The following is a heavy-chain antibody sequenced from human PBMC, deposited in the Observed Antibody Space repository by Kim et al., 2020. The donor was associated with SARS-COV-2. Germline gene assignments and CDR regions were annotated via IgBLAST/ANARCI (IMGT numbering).Heavy chain of an antibody. CDR1: GGSFSGYY. J-gene: IGHJ6*02. Sequence: SETPSLTCAVYGGSFSGYYWSWIRQPPGKGLEWIGEINHSGSTNYNPSLKSRVTISVDTSKNQFSLKLSSVTAADTAVYYCARARSGGDYNYYYYYYGMDVWGQGTTVTVSS. V-gene: IGHV4-34*01. CDR2: INHSGST. CDR3: ARARSGGDYNYYYYYYGMDV. D-gene: IGHD4-17*01.